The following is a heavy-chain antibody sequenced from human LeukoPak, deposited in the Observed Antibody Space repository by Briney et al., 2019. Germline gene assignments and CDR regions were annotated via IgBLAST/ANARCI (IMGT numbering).Heavy chain of an antibody. CDR3: ARADYDSSGYPSDP. CDR2: VAAYNGNT. D-gene: IGHD3-22*01. V-gene: IGHV1-18*01. Sequence: ASVKVSCNASGYRFTDFGISWVRQAPGQGPEWMGWVAAYNGNTNYAQKLQGRVTMTTDTSTSTAYMELRSLRSDDTAVYYCARADYDSSGYPSDPWGQGTLVTVSS. J-gene: IGHJ5*02. CDR1: GYRFTDFG.